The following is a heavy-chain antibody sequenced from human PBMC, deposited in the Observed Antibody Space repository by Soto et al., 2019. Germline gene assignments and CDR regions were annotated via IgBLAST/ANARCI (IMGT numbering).Heavy chain of an antibody. V-gene: IGHV1-8*01. D-gene: IGHD2-2*02. CDR2: MNPNSGDT. Sequence: ASVKVSCKASGYTFSNYDFNWVRQAPGQGLEWLGWMNPNSGDTGYAQKFQGRVIMTRDTSTSTAYMELSTLSSEDTAIYYCAKNLPYTGLFDCWGQGTRVTVSS. CDR1: GYTFSNYD. J-gene: IGHJ4*02. CDR3: AKNLPYTGLFDC.